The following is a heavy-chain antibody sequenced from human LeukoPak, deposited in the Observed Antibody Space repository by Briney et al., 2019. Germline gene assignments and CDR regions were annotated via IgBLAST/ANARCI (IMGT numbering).Heavy chain of an antibody. CDR2: ISGSGGST. V-gene: IGHV3-23*01. CDR3: ARDRASGGQMATIRVGAFDI. D-gene: IGHD5-24*01. J-gene: IGHJ3*02. Sequence: PGGSLRLSCAASGFTFTSYGMSWVRQAPGKGLEWVSAISGSGGSTYYADSVKGRFTISRDNSKNTLYLQMNSLRAEDTAVYYCARDRASGGQMATIRVGAFDIWGQGTMATVSS. CDR1: GFTFTSYG.